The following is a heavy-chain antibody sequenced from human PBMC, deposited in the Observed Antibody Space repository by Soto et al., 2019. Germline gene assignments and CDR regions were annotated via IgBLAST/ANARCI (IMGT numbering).Heavy chain of an antibody. CDR2: IKNKADGGTT. J-gene: IGHJ4*02. D-gene: IGHD3-10*01. Sequence: EVQLVESGGGLVKPGESLRLSCVASGLTFKNAWMNWVRQAPGKGLEWVGRIKNKADGGTTDYAAPVEGRFTISRDDSKNTLYLEMNSLKTEDTAMYYCTTGLGYWGQGTLVTVSS. V-gene: IGHV3-15*07. CDR3: TTGLGY. CDR1: GLTFKNAW.